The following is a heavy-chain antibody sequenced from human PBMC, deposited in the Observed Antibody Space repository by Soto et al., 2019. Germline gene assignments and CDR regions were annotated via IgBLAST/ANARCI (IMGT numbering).Heavy chain of an antibody. CDR3: ARRCYYDSSGYYIFDP. CDR1: GYSFTSYW. D-gene: IGHD3-22*01. V-gene: IGHV5-51*01. Sequence: GESLKISCKGSGYSFTSYWIGWVRQMPGKGLEWMGIIYPGDSETRYSPSFQGQITISADKSISTAYLQWSSLKASDTAMYYCARRCYYDSSGYYIFDPWGQGTLVTVSS. J-gene: IGHJ5*02. CDR2: IYPGDSET.